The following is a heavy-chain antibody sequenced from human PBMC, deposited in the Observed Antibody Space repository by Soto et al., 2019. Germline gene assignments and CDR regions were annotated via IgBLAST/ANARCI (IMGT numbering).Heavy chain of an antibody. Sequence: PGGSLRLSCADSGFNFSSYAMSWVRQAPGKGLEWVSAISVSGGSTYYADSVKGRFTISRDNSKNTLYLQMNSLRAEETAVYYCAKVAGYSSGWGYCQHWGEGTLVTVSS. V-gene: IGHV3-23*01. J-gene: IGHJ1*01. CDR2: ISVSGGST. D-gene: IGHD6-19*01. CDR1: GFNFSSYA. CDR3: AKVAGYSSGWGYCQH.